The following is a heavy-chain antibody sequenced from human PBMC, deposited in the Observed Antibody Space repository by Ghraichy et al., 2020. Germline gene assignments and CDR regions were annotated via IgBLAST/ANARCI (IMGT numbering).Heavy chain of an antibody. CDR1: GFTFSTQS. CDR2: ISGSGSPI. CDR3: ARRSVSTWAFDL. Sequence: GGVLRLSCVASGFTFSTQSLNWVRQAPGKGLEWVSFISGSGSPIYYADSVKGRFIISRDNANNSVYLQMNSLRAEDTGVYYCARRSVSTWAFDLWGQGTLVTVSS. V-gene: IGHV3-48*01. J-gene: IGHJ4*02. D-gene: IGHD2/OR15-2a*01.